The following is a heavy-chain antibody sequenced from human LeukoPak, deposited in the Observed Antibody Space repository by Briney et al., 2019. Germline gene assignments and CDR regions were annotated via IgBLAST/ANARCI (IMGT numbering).Heavy chain of an antibody. CDR2: IYYTGST. D-gene: IGHD5-12*01. CDR3: AKPRATGQGIFDL. CDR1: GRSISTSY. J-gene: IGHJ3*01. V-gene: IGHV4-59*01. Sequence: SETLSLTSTISGRSISTSYWSWVRQSPGKGLEWIGYIYYTGSTNYNPSLKSRVTISADMSKNQFSLKLSSMTAADTAVYYCAKPRATGQGIFDLWGQGAMVTVSS.